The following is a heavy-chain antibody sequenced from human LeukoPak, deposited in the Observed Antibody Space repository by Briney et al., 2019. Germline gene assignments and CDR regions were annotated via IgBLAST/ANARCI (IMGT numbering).Heavy chain of an antibody. CDR1: GGTFSSYA. CDR2: TIPIFGTA. CDR3: ARDGLRGSGSYYMDV. V-gene: IGHV1-69*06. J-gene: IGHJ6*03. Sequence: SVKVSCKASGGTFSSYAISWVRQAPGQGLEWMGGTIPIFGTANYAQKFQGRVTITADKSTSTAYLELRSLRSDDTAVYYCARDGLRGSGSYYMDVWGKGTTVTVSS. D-gene: IGHD3-10*01.